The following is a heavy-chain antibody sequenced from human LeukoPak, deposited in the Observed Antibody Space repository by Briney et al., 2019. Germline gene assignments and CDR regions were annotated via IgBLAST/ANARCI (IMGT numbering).Heavy chain of an antibody. D-gene: IGHD6-25*01. J-gene: IGHJ4*02. V-gene: IGHV3-30*02. CDR2: VRYDGGSI. CDR1: GFTFSSYC. Sequence: GGSLRLSCAASGFTFSSYCMHWVRQAPGKGLEWVAFVRYDGGSIYYVDSVKGRFIISRDNSKDTLYLQMNSLRIEDTAVYHCVKDHSSGLLGWGQGTLVTVSS. CDR3: VKDHSSGLLG.